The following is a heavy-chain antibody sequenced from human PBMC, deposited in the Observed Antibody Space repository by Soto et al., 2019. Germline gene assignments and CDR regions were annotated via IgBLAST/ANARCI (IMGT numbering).Heavy chain of an antibody. J-gene: IGHJ3*02. CDR3: ARDREYSFGLTYDI. D-gene: IGHD3-3*01. V-gene: IGHV4-61*01. Sequence: SETLSLTCTVSGGSVSSDSYWSWVRQPPGKGLEWIGYVSYRGITTYNPSLKSRVTILLGTSKNQISLNLRSVTAADTAVYYCARDREYSFGLTYDIWGQGTMVTVSS. CDR2: VSYRGIT. CDR1: GGSVSSDSY.